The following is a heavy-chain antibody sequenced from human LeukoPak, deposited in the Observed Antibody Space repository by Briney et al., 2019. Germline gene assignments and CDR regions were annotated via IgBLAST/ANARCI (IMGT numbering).Heavy chain of an antibody. CDR3: ARRVAAAGTFDP. J-gene: IGHJ5*02. D-gene: IGHD6-13*01. Sequence: SETLSLTCTVSGGSISSSSYYWGWIRPPPGKGLEWIGSIYYSGSTYYNPSLKSRVTISVDTSKNQFSLKLSSVTAADTAVYYCARRVAAAGTFDPWGQGTLVTVSS. CDR1: GGSISSSSYY. CDR2: IYYSGST. V-gene: IGHV4-39*01.